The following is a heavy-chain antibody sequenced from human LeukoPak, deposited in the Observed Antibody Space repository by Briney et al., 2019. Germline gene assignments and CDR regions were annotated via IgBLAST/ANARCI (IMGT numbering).Heavy chain of an antibody. CDR3: AKDERWRRSDFHGGFDY. CDR1: GXTFSSYG. Sequence: AGRSLRLSCAASGXTFSSYGIHWVRQAPGKGLEWVAFISYDGSTKYYADSVEGRFTISRDNSKNTLYVQMNSLRAEDTAVYYCAKDERWRRSDFHGGFDYWGQGALVTVSS. V-gene: IGHV3-30*18. J-gene: IGHJ4*02. D-gene: IGHD2-21*02. CDR2: ISYDGSTK.